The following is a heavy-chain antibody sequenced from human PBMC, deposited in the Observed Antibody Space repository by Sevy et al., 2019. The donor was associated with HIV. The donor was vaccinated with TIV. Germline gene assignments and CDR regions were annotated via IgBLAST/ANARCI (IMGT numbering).Heavy chain of an antibody. D-gene: IGHD1-26*01. V-gene: IGHV3-53*01. CDR1: GFTVSSYY. Sequence: GGSLRLSCAASGFTVSSYYMSWVRQAPGKGLEWVSVMDSAGSTYYADSVKGRFTISRDNPKSTGDLEMNSLSAEDTALSYCSRGWGESWGQGTLVTVSS. J-gene: IGHJ5*02. CDR2: MDSAGST. CDR3: SRGWGES.